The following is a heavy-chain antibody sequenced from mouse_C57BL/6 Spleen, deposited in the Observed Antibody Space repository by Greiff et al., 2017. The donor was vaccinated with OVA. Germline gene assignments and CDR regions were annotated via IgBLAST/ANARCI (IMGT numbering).Heavy chain of an antibody. Sequence: EVQLQESGAELVRPGASVKLSCTASGFNIKDDYMHWVKQRPEQGLEWIGWIDPENGDTEYASKFQGKATITADTSSNTAYLQLSSLTSEDTAVYYCTPLLLDYWGQGTTRTVSS. CDR1: GFNIKDDY. V-gene: IGHV14-4*01. D-gene: IGHD1-1*01. CDR2: IDPENGDT. J-gene: IGHJ2*01. CDR3: TPLLLDY.